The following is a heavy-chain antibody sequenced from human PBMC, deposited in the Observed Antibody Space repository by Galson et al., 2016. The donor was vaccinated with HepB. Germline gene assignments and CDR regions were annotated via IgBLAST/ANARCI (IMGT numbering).Heavy chain of an antibody. CDR1: GFTFDTYA. Sequence: SLRLSCAASGFTFDTYAMSWVRQAPGMGLEWVSAISASGGSTYYADSVKGRFTISRDNSRNTLYLQMNSLRAEDTAVYYCAKRGGARQLQTGRYYYYFMDVWGKGTPVTVSS. CDR3: AKRGGARQLQTGRYYYYFMDV. CDR2: ISASGGST. V-gene: IGHV3-23*01. D-gene: IGHD1-1*01. J-gene: IGHJ6*03.